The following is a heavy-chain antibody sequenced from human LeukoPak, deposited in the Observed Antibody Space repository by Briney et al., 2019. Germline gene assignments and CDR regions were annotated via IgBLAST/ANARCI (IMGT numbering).Heavy chain of an antibody. CDR2: ISDSGGST. CDR1: GFTFSNYA. Sequence: GGSLRLSCAASGFTFSNYAMSWVRQAPGKGLEWVSAISDSGGSTYYADSVKGRFTISRDNSRTTLYLQMNSLRAEDTAIYYCAKDRIQLWNYYFDYWGQGTLVTASS. D-gene: IGHD5-18*01. J-gene: IGHJ4*02. V-gene: IGHV3-23*01. CDR3: AKDRIQLWNYYFDY.